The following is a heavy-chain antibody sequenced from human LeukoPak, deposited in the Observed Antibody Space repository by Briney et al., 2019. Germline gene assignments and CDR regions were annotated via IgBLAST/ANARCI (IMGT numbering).Heavy chain of an antibody. V-gene: IGHV1-69*04. CDR3: ARDPRDCSGGSCYAAYYYYGMDV. CDR2: IISILGIA. D-gene: IGHD2-15*01. J-gene: IGHJ6*02. CDR1: GGTFSSYA. Sequence: SVKVSCKASGGTFSSYAISWVRPAPGQGLAWMGRIISILGIANYAQKFQGRVTITADKSTSTAYMELSCVRAEDTAVYYCARDPRDCSGGSCYAAYYYYGMDVWGQGTTVTVSS.